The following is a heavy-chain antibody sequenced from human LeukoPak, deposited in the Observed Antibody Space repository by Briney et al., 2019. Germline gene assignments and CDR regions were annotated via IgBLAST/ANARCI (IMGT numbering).Heavy chain of an antibody. D-gene: IGHD6-13*01. Sequence: GGSLRLSCAASGFRFGSHAVHWDRQAPGKGLEWLAQIWYDGSNKYYVDSVKGRFTTSRDNSKNTVYLQMNSLRAEDTAVYFCARDGQQLAPYAMDVWGQGTTVTVSS. CDR1: GFRFGSHA. CDR3: ARDGQQLAPYAMDV. CDR2: IWYDGSNK. V-gene: IGHV3-33*01. J-gene: IGHJ6*02.